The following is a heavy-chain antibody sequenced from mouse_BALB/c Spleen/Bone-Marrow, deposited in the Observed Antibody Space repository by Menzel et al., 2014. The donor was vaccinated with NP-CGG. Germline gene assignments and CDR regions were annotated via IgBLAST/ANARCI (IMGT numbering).Heavy chain of an antibody. D-gene: IGHD3-2*01. Sequence: EVKLVESGGGLVKPGGSLKLACAASGFSFNTYAMSWVRQSPEKRLEWVATINSGGSYTYYPDTVTGRFTISRDNAKNALYLEMSSLRSEDAAMYYCARLDSSGSNYCDCWGQGTTPTVSS. CDR1: GFSFNTYA. V-gene: IGHV5-9-4*01. J-gene: IGHJ2*01. CDR2: INSGGSYT. CDR3: ARLDSSGSNYCDC.